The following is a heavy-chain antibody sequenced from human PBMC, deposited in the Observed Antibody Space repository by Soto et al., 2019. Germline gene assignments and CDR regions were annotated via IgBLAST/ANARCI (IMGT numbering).Heavy chain of an antibody. CDR1: GYTFSNFW. J-gene: IGHJ4*02. D-gene: IGHD6-13*01. V-gene: IGHV5-51*01. CDR2: IYPGDSET. Sequence: GESLKISCQCSGYTFSNFWISWVRQLPWKGLEYMGIIYPGDSETRYSPSFHGKVTISADRSIGTAYLQWSSLEASASAFYFCARSPRSSPYFDYWGQGALVTVSS. CDR3: ARSPRSSPYFDY.